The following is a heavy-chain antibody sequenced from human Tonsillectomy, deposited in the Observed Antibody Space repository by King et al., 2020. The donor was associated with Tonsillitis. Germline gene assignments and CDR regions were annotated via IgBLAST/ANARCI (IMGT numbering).Heavy chain of an antibody. Sequence: VQLVESGGGVVQPGGSLRLSCAASGFTFDDYAGHWVRQAPGKVLEWVSLISGDGVSTYYADSVKGRFPISRENSNNSLYLQMNSLRTEDTALYYCAKGRGYCTTPTCLNWFDPWGQGTLVTVSS. D-gene: IGHD2-2*01. CDR1: GFTFDDYA. CDR2: ISGDGVST. CDR3: AKGRGYCTTPTCLNWFDP. J-gene: IGHJ5*02. V-gene: IGHV3-43*02.